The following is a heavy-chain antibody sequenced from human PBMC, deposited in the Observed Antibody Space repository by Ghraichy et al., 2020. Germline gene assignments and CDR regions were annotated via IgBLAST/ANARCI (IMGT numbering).Heavy chain of an antibody. D-gene: IGHD3-22*01. CDR1: GFTFSSYP. CDR3: AREGEYYYDSRGSFDS. CDR2: MSSNGKDQ. Sequence: GGSLRLSCAASGFTFSSYPIHWVRQAPGKGLEWVATMSSNGKDQFYADSVKGRFTISRDISTNTVYLQMNSLRTEDMALYYCAREGEYYYDSRGSFDSWGQGTLVTVSS. V-gene: IGHV3-30*04. J-gene: IGHJ4*01.